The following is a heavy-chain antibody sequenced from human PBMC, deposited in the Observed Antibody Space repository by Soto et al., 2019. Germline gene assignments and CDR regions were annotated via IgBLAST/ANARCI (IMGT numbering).Heavy chain of an antibody. CDR1: GGSISSGDYY. CDR2: IYFSGST. Sequence: QVQLQESGPGLVKPSQTLSLTCTVSGGSISSGDYYWSWIRQPTGKGLEWIGYIYFSGSTYYNPSRKSRVTISVDTSKNQFSLKLSSVTAADTAVYYCARAMVVTQNWFDPWGQGTLVTVSS. J-gene: IGHJ5*02. D-gene: IGHD2-21*02. V-gene: IGHV4-30-4*01. CDR3: ARAMVVTQNWFDP.